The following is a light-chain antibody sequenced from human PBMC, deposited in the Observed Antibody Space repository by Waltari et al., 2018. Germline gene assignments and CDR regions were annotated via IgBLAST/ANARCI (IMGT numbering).Light chain of an antibody. CDR2: WAS. CDR3: QQYYSSPWT. Sequence: DIVMTQSPDSLAVSLGERATINCKSSQSVLSSSNNKNYLGWYQLKPGQPPKLLISWASTRESGVPDRFSGSGSGTDFTLTISSLQAEDVAVYCCQQYYSSPWTFGQGTKVEIK. CDR1: QSVLSSSNNKNY. J-gene: IGKJ1*01. V-gene: IGKV4-1*01.